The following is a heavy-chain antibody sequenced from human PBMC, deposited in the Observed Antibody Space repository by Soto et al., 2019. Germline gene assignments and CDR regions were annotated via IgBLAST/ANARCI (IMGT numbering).Heavy chain of an antibody. V-gene: IGHV3-53*01. J-gene: IGHJ6*02. Sequence: PGESLKVSCAASGFTVSSNYMSWVLQAPGKGLEWVSVIYSGVSTYYADSVKGRFTISRDNSKNTLYLQMDSLRAEDTAVYYCARLYIAVAGNYYYYYGMDVWGQGTTDTVSS. D-gene: IGHD6-19*01. CDR3: ARLYIAVAGNYYYYYGMDV. CDR2: IYSGVST. CDR1: GFTVSSNY.